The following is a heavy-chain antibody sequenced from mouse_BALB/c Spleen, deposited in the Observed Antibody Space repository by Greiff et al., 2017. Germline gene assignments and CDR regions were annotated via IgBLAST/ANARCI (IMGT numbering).Heavy chain of an antibody. CDR3: ARSTVRRAMDY. CDR1: GFTFSSFG. D-gene: IGHD2-14*01. J-gene: IGHJ4*01. V-gene: IGHV5-17*02. CDR2: ISSGSSTI. Sequence: DVQLVESGGGLVQPGGSRKFSCAASGFTFSSFGMHWVRQAPEKGLEWVAYISSGSSTIYYADTVKGRFTISRDNPKNTLFLQMTSLRSEDTAMYYCARSTVRRAMDYWGQGTSVTVSS.